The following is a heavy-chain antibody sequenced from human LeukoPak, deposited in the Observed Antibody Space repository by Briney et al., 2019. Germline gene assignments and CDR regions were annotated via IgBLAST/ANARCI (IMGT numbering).Heavy chain of an antibody. D-gene: IGHD6-13*01. CDR3: ARVAAAGIVGSNDAFDI. CDR1: GDSVSSKNGA. CDR2: TYYRSKWYN. Sequence: SQTLSLTCVVSGDSVSSKNGAWNWIRQSPSRGLEWLGRTYYRSKWYNDYAVSVKSRITINPDTSKNQFSLQLNSVTPEDTAVYYCARVAAAGIVGSNDAFDIWGQGTMVTVSS. J-gene: IGHJ3*02. V-gene: IGHV6-1*01.